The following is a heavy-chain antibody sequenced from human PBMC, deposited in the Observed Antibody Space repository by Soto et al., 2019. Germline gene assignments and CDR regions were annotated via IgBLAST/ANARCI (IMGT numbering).Heavy chain of an antibody. V-gene: IGHV1-3*05. CDR2: INSVNGNT. J-gene: IGHJ4*02. CDR1: GYKFTSRF. CDR3: AIDYAGGTDY. Sequence: QVQLVQSGAEEKKPGASVKVSCKASGYKFTSRFMHWVRQAPGQRLEWMGWINSVNGNTRYSEKLQGRVTITRDTSASTAYMELSSLRLEDTAFYYCAIDYAGGTDYWGQGTLVTVSS. D-gene: IGHD3-16*01.